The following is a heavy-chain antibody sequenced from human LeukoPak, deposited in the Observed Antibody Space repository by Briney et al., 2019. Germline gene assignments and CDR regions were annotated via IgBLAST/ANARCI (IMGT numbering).Heavy chain of an antibody. V-gene: IGHV4-59*01. CDR2: IYYSGST. D-gene: IGHD1-20*01. J-gene: IGHJ4*02. CDR1: GGSISSYY. CDR3: ARDDGITGTTFDY. Sequence: SETLSLTCTVSGGSISSYYWSWVRQPPGKGLEWIGYIYYSGSTKYNPSLKSRVTISVDTSKHQFSLKLSSVTAADTAVYYCARDDGITGTTFDYWGQGTLVTVSS.